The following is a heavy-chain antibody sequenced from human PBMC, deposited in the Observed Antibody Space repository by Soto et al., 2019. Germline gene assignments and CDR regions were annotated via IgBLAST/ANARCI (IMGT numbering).Heavy chain of an antibody. CDR1: GYTFTSYG. Sequence: QVQLVQSGAEVKKPGASVKVSCKASGYTFTSYGISWVRQAPGQGLEWMGWINAYNGNTNYAQKLQGRVTVTTDTSASTAYMELRSLRSDDTAVYYWAIDLYVAGNDYGMHVWGQGTTGTVSS. D-gene: IGHD3-10*02. CDR2: INAYNGNT. J-gene: IGHJ6*02. CDR3: AIDLYVAGNDYGMHV. V-gene: IGHV1-18*04.